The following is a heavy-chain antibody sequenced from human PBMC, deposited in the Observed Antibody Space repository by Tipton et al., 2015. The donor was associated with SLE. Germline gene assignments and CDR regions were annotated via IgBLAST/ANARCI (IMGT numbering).Heavy chain of an antibody. CDR2: INHSGRT. D-gene: IGHD1-1*01. CDR1: GGSFSGYY. Sequence: TLSLTCAVYGGSFSGYYWSWIRQPPGKGLEWIGEINHSGRTNYNPSLKSRVTISVDTSKNQFSLKLSSVTAADTAVYYCARQLYYYYGMDVWGQGTTVTVSS. J-gene: IGHJ6*02. CDR3: ARQLYYYYGMDV. V-gene: IGHV4-34*01.